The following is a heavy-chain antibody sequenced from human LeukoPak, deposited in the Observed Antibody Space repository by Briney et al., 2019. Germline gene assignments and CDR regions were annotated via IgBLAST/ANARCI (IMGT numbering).Heavy chain of an antibody. Sequence: GGSLRLSCAASGFTFSGSAIHWVRQASGKGLEWVGRIRSKVNTYATAYAASVKGRFTISRDDSKNTAYLQMNSLKTEDTAVYYCTRSPDFDCWGQGTLVTVSS. V-gene: IGHV3-73*01. CDR2: IRSKVNTYAT. CDR1: GFTFSGSA. J-gene: IGHJ4*02. CDR3: TRSPDFDC.